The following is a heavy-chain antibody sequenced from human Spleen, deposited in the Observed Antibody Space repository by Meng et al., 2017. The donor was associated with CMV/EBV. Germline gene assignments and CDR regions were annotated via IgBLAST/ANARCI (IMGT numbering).Heavy chain of an antibody. CDR2: IYTSGST. CDR3: ARETTGTTAGRWFDP. V-gene: IGHV4-4*07. Sequence: SGGPITSYYWSCIRPPAGKGLEWIGRIYTSGSTNYNPSLKSRLTMSVDTSNNQFSLKLSSLTAADTAVYYCARETTGTTAGRWFDPWGQGTLVTVSS. CDR1: GGPITSYY. J-gene: IGHJ5*02. D-gene: IGHD1-7*01.